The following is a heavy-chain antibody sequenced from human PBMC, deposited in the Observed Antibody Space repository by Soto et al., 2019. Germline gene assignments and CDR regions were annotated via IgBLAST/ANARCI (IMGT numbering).Heavy chain of an antibody. V-gene: IGHV3-30*18. CDR2: ISYDGSYK. D-gene: IGHD4-17*01. CDR3: AKDRDGDYMLDY. CDR1: GFTFSSYG. Sequence: QVQLVESEGGVVQPGRSLRLSCAASGFTFSSYGMHWVRQAPGKGLEWVALISYDGSYKYYADSVKGRFTISRDNSKSTLYLQMNSLRADDTAVYYCAKDRDGDYMLDYWGQGTLVTVSS. J-gene: IGHJ4*02.